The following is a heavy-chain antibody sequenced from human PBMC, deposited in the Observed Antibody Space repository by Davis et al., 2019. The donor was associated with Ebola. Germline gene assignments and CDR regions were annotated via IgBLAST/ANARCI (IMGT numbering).Heavy chain of an antibody. CDR3: ARHSVTTLAFMDV. D-gene: IGHD4-11*01. CDR1: GGSLSGHY. V-gene: IGHV4-34*01. J-gene: IGHJ6*02. Sequence: SETLSLTCAVYGGSLSGHYWSWIRQPPGKGLEWIGEINHSGSTNYDPSLKSRVTISVDTSKSQFSLKVRSVTAADTAVYYCARHSVTTLAFMDVWGQGTTVTVSS. CDR2: INHSGST.